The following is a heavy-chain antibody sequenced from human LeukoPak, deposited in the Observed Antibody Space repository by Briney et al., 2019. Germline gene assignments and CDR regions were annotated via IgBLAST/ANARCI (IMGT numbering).Heavy chain of an antibody. V-gene: IGHV3-66*01. CDR2: IYSGGST. Sequence: GGSLRLSCAASGFTVSRNYMSWVRQAPGKGLEWVSIIYSGGSTYYADSVKGRFTISRDNAKNSLYPQMNSLRAEDTAVYYCARESRSSSSRRETRTFDYSRQGTLVTVSS. J-gene: IGHJ4*02. D-gene: IGHD6-13*01. CDR3: ARESRSSSSRRETRTFDY. CDR1: GFTVSRNY.